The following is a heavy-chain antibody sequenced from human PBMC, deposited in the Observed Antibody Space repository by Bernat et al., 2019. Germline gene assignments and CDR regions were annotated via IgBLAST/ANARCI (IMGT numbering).Heavy chain of an antibody. CDR2: MNPNSGNT. CDR3: ARGGGYCTNGVCLLYYYYGMDV. J-gene: IGHJ6*02. CDR1: GYTFTSYD. Sequence: QVQLVQSGAEVKKPGASVKVSCKASGYTFTSYDINWVRQATGQGLEWMGWMNPNSGNTGYAQKFQGRVTMTRNTSISTAYMELSSLRSEDTAVYYCARGGGYCTNGVCLLYYYYGMDVWGQGTTVTVSS. D-gene: IGHD2-8*01. V-gene: IGHV1-8*01.